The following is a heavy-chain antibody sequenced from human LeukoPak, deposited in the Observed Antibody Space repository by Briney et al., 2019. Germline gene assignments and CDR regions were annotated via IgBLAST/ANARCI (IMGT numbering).Heavy chain of an antibody. J-gene: IGHJ6*03. CDR2: INPNSGGT. V-gene: IGHV1-2*02. D-gene: IGHD5-24*01. CDR1: GYTFTGYY. CDR3: ARQRDGYNPGYYYYLDV. Sequence: ASVKVSCKASGYTFTGYYMHWVRQAPGQGLEWMGWINPNSGGTNYAQKFQGRVTMTRDTSISTAYMELSRLRSDDTAVYYCARQRDGYNPGYYYYLDVWGKGTTATVSS.